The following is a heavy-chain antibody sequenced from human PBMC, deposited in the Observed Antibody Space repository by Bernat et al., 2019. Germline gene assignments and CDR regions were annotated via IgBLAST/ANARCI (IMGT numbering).Heavy chain of an antibody. D-gene: IGHD1-26*01. V-gene: IGHV3-21*01. CDR1: GFTFSSYS. CDR3: VRGQYSGSYFSDY. Sequence: EVQLVESGGGLVKPGGSLRLSCAASGFTFSSYSMNWVRQAPGKGLEWVSSISSSSSYIYYADSVKGRFTSSKDNAKNSLYLQMNSLRAEDTAVYYCVRGQYSGSYFSDYWGQGTLVTVSS. CDR2: ISSSSSYI. J-gene: IGHJ4*02.